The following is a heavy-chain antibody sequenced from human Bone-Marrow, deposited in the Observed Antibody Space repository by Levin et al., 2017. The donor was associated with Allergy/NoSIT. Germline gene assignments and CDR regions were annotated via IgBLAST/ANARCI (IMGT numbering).Heavy chain of an antibody. CDR1: GFTVSNNY. J-gene: IGHJ4*02. CDR3: TGGPSGVRG. V-gene: IGHV3-53*01. CDR2: IYSVGTT. D-gene: IGHD3-16*01. Sequence: GESLKISCAVSGFTVSNNYMSWVRQAPGAGLEWVSLIYSVGTTYYADSVKGRFTISRDNSRNTLYLQMNNLRAEDTAVYYCTGGPSGVRGWGQGTLVTVSS.